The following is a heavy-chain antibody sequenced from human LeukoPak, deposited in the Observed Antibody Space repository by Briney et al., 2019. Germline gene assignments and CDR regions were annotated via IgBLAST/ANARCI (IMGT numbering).Heavy chain of an antibody. D-gene: IGHD3-22*01. V-gene: IGHV1-69*13. CDR3: ARGYLETSYYDSSGYCYGGFGP. Sequence: ASVNVSCKASGGTFSSYAISWVRQAPGQGLEWMGGIIPIFGTANYAQKFQGRVTITADESTSTAYMELSSLRSEDTAVYYCARGYLETSYYDSSGYCYGGFGPWGQGTLVTVSS. J-gene: IGHJ5*02. CDR1: GGTFSSYA. CDR2: IIPIFGTA.